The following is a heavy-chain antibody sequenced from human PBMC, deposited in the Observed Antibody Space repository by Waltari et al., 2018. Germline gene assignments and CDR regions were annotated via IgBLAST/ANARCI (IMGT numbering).Heavy chain of an antibody. J-gene: IGHJ4*02. CDR1: GYSISSGYY. D-gene: IGHD3-10*01. CDR2: IYHSGST. CDR3: ARSRDYYGSGSRTFDY. V-gene: IGHV4-38-2*01. Sequence: QVQLQESGPGLVKPSETLSLTCAVSGYSISSGYYWGWIRRPPGKGLEWIGSIYHSGSTYYNPSLKSRVTISVDTSKNQFSLKLSSVTAADTAVYYCARSRDYYGSGSRTFDYWGQGTLVTVSS.